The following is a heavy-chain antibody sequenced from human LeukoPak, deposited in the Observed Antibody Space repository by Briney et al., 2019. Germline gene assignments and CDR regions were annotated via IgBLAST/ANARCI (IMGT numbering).Heavy chain of an antibody. Sequence: GGSLRLSCAASGFTFDDYAMHWARQAPGKGRDWFSGISWNSGSIGYADSVKGRLTISRENAKNSLYLQMNRLRAEDTALYYCAKERGYSYGLDYWGQGNLVTVSS. CDR1: GFTFDDYA. J-gene: IGHJ4*02. CDR3: AKERGYSYGLDY. V-gene: IGHV3-9*01. CDR2: ISWNSGSI. D-gene: IGHD5-18*01.